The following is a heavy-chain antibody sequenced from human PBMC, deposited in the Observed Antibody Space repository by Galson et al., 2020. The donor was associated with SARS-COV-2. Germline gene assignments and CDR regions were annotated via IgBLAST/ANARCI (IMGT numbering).Heavy chain of an antibody. Sequence: GESLKISCKGSGYTFTNYWIGWVRQMPGKGLEWMGIIYPGDSDTRYSPPFQGQVTISADKSLSSAYVQWSSLQASDTAMYYCARSQKNSYGYWANGMDVWGQGTMVTVSS. CDR2: IYPGDSDT. CDR3: ARSQKNSYGYWANGMDV. D-gene: IGHD5-18*01. J-gene: IGHJ6*02. V-gene: IGHV5-51*01. CDR1: GYTFTNYW.